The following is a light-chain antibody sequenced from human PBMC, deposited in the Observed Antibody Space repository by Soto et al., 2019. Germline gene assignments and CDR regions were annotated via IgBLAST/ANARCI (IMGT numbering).Light chain of an antibody. J-gene: IGKJ1*01. CDR2: GVS. CDR3: QQYGTSPRT. Sequence: EIVLTQSPGTLSLSPGERATLSCRASQSVRSIYLAWYQQKLGQAPRLLIYGVSNRATVIPDRFRGSGSGTDFTLTISRLESEDFAVYYCQQYGTSPRTFGQGTKVEIK. V-gene: IGKV3-20*01. CDR1: QSVRSIY.